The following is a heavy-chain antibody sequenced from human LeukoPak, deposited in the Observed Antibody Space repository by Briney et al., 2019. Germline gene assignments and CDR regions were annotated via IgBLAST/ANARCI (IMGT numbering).Heavy chain of an antibody. CDR2: IHHTGKT. D-gene: IGHD5-18*01. CDR3: LNSGSNYEAVS. V-gene: IGHV4-38-2*02. J-gene: IGHJ5*02. CDR1: GSSIRTYTH. Sequence: SETLSLTCTVSGSSIRTYTHWGWIRQPPGKGLEWIGSIHHTGKTYYNPSLESLVTISVDTSKNHFSLKLSSVSAADTAFYFCLNSGSNYEAVSWGQGTLVTVSS.